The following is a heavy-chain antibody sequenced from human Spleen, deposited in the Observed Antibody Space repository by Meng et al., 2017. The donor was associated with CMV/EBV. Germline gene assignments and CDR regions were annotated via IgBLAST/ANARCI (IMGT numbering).Heavy chain of an antibody. CDR3: AKPYSSSSRYYDY. D-gene: IGHD6-6*01. CDR2: ISAGGGGT. Sequence: GESLKISCAASGFTFSSYAMSWVRQAPGKGLEWVLGISAGGGGTYDADSVKGRFTISRDNSKNMLYLQMNSLRAKDTAVYYCAKPYSSSSRYYDYWGQGTLVTVSS. CDR1: GFTFSSYA. V-gene: IGHV3-23*01. J-gene: IGHJ4*02.